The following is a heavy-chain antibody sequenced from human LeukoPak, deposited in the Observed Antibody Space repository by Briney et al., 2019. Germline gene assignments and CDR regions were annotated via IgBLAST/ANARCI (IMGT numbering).Heavy chain of an antibody. CDR1: GFTVSSNC. CDR3: ARDGHYYDSSGYPELDAFDI. Sequence: GGSLRLSCVVSGFTVSSNCMTWVRQAPGKGLEWVSVIYRGGDTYYADSVKGRFTISRDTSKNTLYLQMNSLRAEDTAVYYCARDGHYYDSSGYPELDAFDIWGQGTRVTVSS. J-gene: IGHJ3*02. V-gene: IGHV3-66*01. D-gene: IGHD3-22*01. CDR2: IYRGGDT.